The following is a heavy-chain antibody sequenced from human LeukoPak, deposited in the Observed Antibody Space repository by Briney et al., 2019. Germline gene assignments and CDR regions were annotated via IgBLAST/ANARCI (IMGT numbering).Heavy chain of an antibody. CDR1: GASIRSGDYY. J-gene: IGHJ4*02. CDR3: ARGPYYYDSKTFDY. Sequence: SETLSLTCTVSGASIRSGDYYWSWIRQPPGKGPAWIGYIYDSGSTYYNPSLKSRITISVDTSENRFSLKLSSVTAADTAVYYCARGPYYYDSKTFDYWGQGTLVTVSS. V-gene: IGHV4-30-4*01. CDR2: IYDSGST. D-gene: IGHD3-22*01.